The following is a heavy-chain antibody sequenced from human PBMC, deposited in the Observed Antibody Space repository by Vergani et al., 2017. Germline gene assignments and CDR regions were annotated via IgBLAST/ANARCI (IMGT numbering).Heavy chain of an antibody. CDR2: IIPILGIA. CDR3: AKDIEVRGGATPPGCDY. CDR1: GYTFTAYY. J-gene: IGHJ4*02. D-gene: IGHD1-26*01. V-gene: IGHV1-69*09. Sequence: QVQLVQSGAEVGKPGASVKISCKASGYTFTAYYIHWVRQAPGQGLEWMGRIIPILGIANYAQKFQGRVTITADKSTSTAYMELSSLRSEDTAVYYCAKDIEVRGGATPPGCDYWGQGTLVTVSS.